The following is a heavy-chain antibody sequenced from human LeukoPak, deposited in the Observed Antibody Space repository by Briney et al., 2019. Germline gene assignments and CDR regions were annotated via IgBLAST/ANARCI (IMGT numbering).Heavy chain of an antibody. V-gene: IGHV1-2*04. J-gene: IGHJ6*02. CDR3: ARESSSWYYYYYYGMDV. CDR2: INPNSGGT. CDR1: GYTFTGYY. D-gene: IGHD6-13*01. Sequence: ASVKVSCKASGYTFTGYYMHWVRRAPGHGLEWMGWINPNSGGTNYAQKFQGWVTMTRDTSISTAYMELSRLRSDDTAVYYCARESSSWYYYYYYGMDVWGQGTTVTVSS.